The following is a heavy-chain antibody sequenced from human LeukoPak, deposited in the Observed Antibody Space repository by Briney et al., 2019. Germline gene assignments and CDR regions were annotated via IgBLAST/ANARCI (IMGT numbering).Heavy chain of an antibody. CDR3: ARGDGYYYGSGSYCDF. V-gene: IGHV3-21*01. CDR2: ISSSSSYI. Sequence: PGGSLRLSCAASGFTFSSYSMNWVRQAPGKGLEWVSSISSSSSYIYYADSVKGRFTISRDKSNNTLYLEMNSLRAEDTAVYYCARGDGYYYGSGSYCDFWGQGTLVTVSS. CDR1: GFTFSSYS. J-gene: IGHJ4*02. D-gene: IGHD3-10*01.